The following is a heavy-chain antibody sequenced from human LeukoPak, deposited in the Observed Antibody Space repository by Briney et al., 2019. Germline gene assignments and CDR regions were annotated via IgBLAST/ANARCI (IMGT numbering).Heavy chain of an antibody. D-gene: IGHD4-17*01. CDR2: INHSGST. Sequence: SETLSLACTVSGGSVSSSLYYWGWIRQPPGKGLEWIGEINHSGSTNYNPSLKSRVTMSVDTSKNQFSLKLSSVTAADTAVYFCTRDTGTTGEVKFDPWGQGTLVTVSS. CDR1: GGSVSSSLYY. J-gene: IGHJ5*02. CDR3: TRDTGTTGEVKFDP. V-gene: IGHV4-39*07.